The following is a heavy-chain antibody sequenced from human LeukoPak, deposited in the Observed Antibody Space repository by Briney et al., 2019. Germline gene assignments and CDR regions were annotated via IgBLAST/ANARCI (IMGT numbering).Heavy chain of an antibody. CDR1: GGSIISNSYY. CDR2: IYSSGTT. D-gene: IGHD3-10*01. J-gene: IGHJ5*02. CDR3: AIKPPSGWFGTGWLDP. Sequence: PSETLSLTCTVSGGSIISNSYYWGWIRQPPGKGLEWIGSIYSSGTTYYNPSLRSRVTISIDTSKNQFSLKVSSVTAADTAVYYCAIKPPSGWFGTGWLDPWGQGTLVTVSS. V-gene: IGHV4-39*07.